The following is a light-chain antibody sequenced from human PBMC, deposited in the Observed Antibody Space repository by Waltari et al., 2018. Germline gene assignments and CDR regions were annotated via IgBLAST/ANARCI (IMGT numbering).Light chain of an antibody. Sequence: DSQITQSPSSLSASLGAGVTITCRASQSISSYLNWYQQKPGKAPKLLIYAASSLQSGVPSRFSGSGSGTDFTLTISSLQPEDFATYYCQQSYSTLGTFGQGTKVEIK. CDR1: QSISSY. CDR3: QQSYSTLGT. V-gene: IGKV1-39*01. CDR2: AAS. J-gene: IGKJ1*01.